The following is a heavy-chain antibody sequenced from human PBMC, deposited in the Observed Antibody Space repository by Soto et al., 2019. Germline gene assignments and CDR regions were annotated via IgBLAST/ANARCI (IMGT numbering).Heavy chain of an antibody. CDR2: IHAGNGKT. Sequence: QVQLVQSGPEMKEPGASLKVSCKASGYTFSTYSMHWVRQAPGERLEWMGWIHAGNGKTESSQKFQGRVTFKRDTSASTAYMELRSLRSEDTAVYYCARASCSSTSCYNYYPAGMDVWGQGTTVTVS. D-gene: IGHD2-2*01. V-gene: IGHV1-3*01. CDR3: ARASCSSTSCYNYYPAGMDV. J-gene: IGHJ6*02. CDR1: GYTFSTYS.